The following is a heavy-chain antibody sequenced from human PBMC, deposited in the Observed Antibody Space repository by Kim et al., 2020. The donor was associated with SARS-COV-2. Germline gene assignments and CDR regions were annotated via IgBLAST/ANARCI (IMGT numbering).Heavy chain of an antibody. CDR1: AHTFTTYD. CDR3: AIRYRICGWYRFDC. Sequence: ASVKVSCKASAHTFTTYDFNWVRQPTGQGLEWMGWMNANSGDTGYAQNFQGRVTMTRDTSISTAYMDLSSLTFEDTAVYYCAIRYRICGWYRFDCWGQGTLVTVSS. J-gene: IGHJ4*01. V-gene: IGHV1-8*01. CDR2: MNANSGDT. D-gene: IGHD6-19*01.